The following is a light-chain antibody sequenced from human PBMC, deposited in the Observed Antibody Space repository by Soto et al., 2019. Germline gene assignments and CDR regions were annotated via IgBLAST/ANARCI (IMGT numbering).Light chain of an antibody. J-gene: IGLJ2*01. CDR2: SDY. Sequence: QSVLTHPPSASGTPGQRVTITCSGSSSNIGSNAVNWYQQLPGTAPKLLIYSDYQRPSGVPDRFSCSKSGTSASLAISGLQSEDEAAYYCASWDDSLNGPVFGGGTKVTVL. CDR1: SSNIGSNA. V-gene: IGLV1-44*01. CDR3: ASWDDSLNGPV.